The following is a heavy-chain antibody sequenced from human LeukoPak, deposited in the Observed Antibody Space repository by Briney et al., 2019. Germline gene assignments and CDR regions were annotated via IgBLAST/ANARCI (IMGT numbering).Heavy chain of an antibody. CDR1: GGSISTSNYY. CDR2: IFYSGST. CDR3: ARLSYDFWSGYYTGIVLQLERRGYFDY. Sequence: PSETLSLTCTVSGGSISTSNYYWGWIRQPPGKGLEWIGNIFYSGSTYYSPSLRSRVTISLDTSRNQFSLKLNSVTAADTAVYYCARLSYDFWSGYYTGIVLQLERRGYFDYWGQGTLVTVSS. V-gene: IGHV4-39*07. D-gene: IGHD3-3*01. J-gene: IGHJ4*02.